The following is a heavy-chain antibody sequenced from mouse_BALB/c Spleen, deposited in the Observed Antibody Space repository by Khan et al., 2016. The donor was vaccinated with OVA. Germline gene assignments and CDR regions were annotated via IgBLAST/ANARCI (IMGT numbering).Heavy chain of an antibody. CDR2: INPSNGYT. Sequence: VQLQQSGAELARPGASVKMSCKASGYTFTSYTIHWIKKRPGQGLEWIGYINPSNGYTNYNQKFKDKATLTTDKSSTTAYLQLSSLTSDDSAVYNGGRDGAYPRNGGCVAYWGQGTLVTVSA. CDR3: GRDGAYPRNGGCVAY. V-gene: IGHV1-4*01. J-gene: IGHJ3*01. D-gene: IGHD3-3*01. CDR1: GYTFTSYT.